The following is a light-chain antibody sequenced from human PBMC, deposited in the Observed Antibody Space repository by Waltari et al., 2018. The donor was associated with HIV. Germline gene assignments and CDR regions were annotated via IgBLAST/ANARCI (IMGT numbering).Light chain of an antibody. Sequence: DIQMTQSPSSLSASVGDRVTITCRASQSIRSSLNWYQQKEGKAPKLLISAVSNLQTGVPSRFSGSGSGTDFTLTISSLQPEDFATYYCLQGYSSILTFGPGTKVEVK. CDR1: QSIRSS. CDR2: AVS. CDR3: LQGYSSILT. V-gene: IGKV1-39*01. J-gene: IGKJ3*01.